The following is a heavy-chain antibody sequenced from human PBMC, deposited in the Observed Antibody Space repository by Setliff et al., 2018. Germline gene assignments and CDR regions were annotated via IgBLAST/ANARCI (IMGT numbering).Heavy chain of an antibody. CDR2: ISWNSYHI. J-gene: IGHJ3*01. V-gene: IGHV3-9*01. CDR3: ARSPANGGHDAFDV. CDR1: GFIFDEYA. D-gene: IGHD6-25*01. Sequence: SLRLSCAASGFIFDEYAMHWVRQAPGKGLEWVSGISWNSYHIDYAGSVRGRFTISRDNAKNSLYLQMNSLGAEDTAVYFCARSPANGGHDAFDVWGQGTMVTVSS.